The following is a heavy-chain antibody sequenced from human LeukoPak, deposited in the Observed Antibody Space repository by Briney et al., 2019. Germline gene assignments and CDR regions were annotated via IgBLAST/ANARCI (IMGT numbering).Heavy chain of an antibody. CDR3: AKERRPIVGARSDY. CDR1: GFTFSSYG. V-gene: IGHV3-30*02. Sequence: GGSLRLSCAASGFTFSSYGMHWVRQAPGKGLEWVAFIRYDGSNKYYADSVKGRFTISRDNSKNTLYLQMNSLRAEDTAVYYWAKERRPIVGARSDYWGQGTLVTVSS. CDR2: IRYDGSNK. J-gene: IGHJ4*02. D-gene: IGHD1-26*01.